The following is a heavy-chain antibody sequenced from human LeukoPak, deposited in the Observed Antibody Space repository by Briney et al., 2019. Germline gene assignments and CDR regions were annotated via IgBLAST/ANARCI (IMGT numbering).Heavy chain of an antibody. CDR2: ISGSGGST. D-gene: IGHD2-21*01. CDR3: TTDWGRIVVAPLSLDAFDI. V-gene: IGHV3-23*01. Sequence: GGSLRLSCAASGFTFSSYAMSWVRQAPGKGLEWVSAISGSGGSTYYADSVKGRFTISRDNSKNTLYLQVNSLKTEDTAVYYCTTDWGRIVVAPLSLDAFDIWGQGTMVTVSS. J-gene: IGHJ3*02. CDR1: GFTFSSYA.